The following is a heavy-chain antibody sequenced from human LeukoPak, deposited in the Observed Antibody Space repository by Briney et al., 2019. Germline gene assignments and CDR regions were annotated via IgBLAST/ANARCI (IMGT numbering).Heavy chain of an antibody. CDR1: GGSIRSYY. Sequence: PSETLSLTCTVSGGSIRSYYWNWIRQPPGKGLEWIGYIYYSGNTNYNPSLKSRVTISVDTSKNQFSLRLSSVTAADTAVYYCARVAGGFCSRASCPLPDSWGQGTLVTVSS. D-gene: IGHD2-2*01. CDR2: IYYSGNT. CDR3: ARVAGGFCSRASCPLPDS. V-gene: IGHV4-59*01. J-gene: IGHJ4*02.